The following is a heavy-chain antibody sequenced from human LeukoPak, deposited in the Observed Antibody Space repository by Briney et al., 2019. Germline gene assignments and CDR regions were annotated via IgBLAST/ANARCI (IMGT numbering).Heavy chain of an antibody. CDR2: IYSSDST. J-gene: IGHJ3*02. D-gene: IGHD6-13*01. V-gene: IGHV3-66*04. CDR1: GFTVSRNY. Sequence: GGSLRLSCAASGFTVSRNYMSWVRQAPGKGLEWVSVIYSSDSTYYADSVKGRFTISRDNSKSTLYLQMNSLRAEDTAVYYCARPIEAAGTFAFDIWGQGTMVTVSS. CDR3: ARPIEAAGTFAFDI.